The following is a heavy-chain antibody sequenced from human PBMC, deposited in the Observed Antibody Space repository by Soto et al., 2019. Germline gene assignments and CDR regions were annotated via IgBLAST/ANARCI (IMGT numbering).Heavy chain of an antibody. J-gene: IGHJ4*02. D-gene: IGHD2-8*02. CDR1: GGSFSGYY. CDR3: ARDKITGLFDY. Sequence: TSETLSLTCAVYGGSFSGYYWTWIRQPPGKGLEWIGEINHSGSTNYNPSLKSRVTISVDTSKNQFSLRLSSVTAADTAVYYCARDKITGLFDYWGQGTVVTVSS. CDR2: INHSGST. V-gene: IGHV4-34*01.